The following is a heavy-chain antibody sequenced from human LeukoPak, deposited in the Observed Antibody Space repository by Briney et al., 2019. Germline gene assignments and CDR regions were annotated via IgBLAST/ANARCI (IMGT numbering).Heavy chain of an antibody. J-gene: IGHJ4*02. D-gene: IGHD2-21*01. CDR1: GFTFSDYY. V-gene: IGHV3-11*01. CDR2: IGSSGSAV. CDR3: ARVSHSTPPYPNDY. Sequence: GGSLRLSCAAPGFTFSDYYMTWIRQAPGKGLEWVSYIGSSGSAVNYADSVKGRFTISRDNAKNSLYLQLTSLRVEDTAVYYCARVSHSTPPYPNDYWGQGTLVTVSS.